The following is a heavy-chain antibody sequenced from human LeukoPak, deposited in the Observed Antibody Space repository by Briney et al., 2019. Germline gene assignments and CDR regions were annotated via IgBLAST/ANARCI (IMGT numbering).Heavy chain of an antibody. J-gene: IGHJ4*02. D-gene: IGHD3-9*01. CDR3: AKDIGRSAYDLLTGYLTK. CDR2: ITGDGGRT. V-gene: IGHV3-43*02. Sequence: GGSLRLSCAASGFTFDDYAMHWVRHAPGKGLEWVSLITGDGGRTYYADSVKGRFTISRDNSKNSLYLQMNSLRTADTALYYCAKDIGRSAYDLLTGYLTKWGQGTLVSVYS. CDR1: GFTFDDYA.